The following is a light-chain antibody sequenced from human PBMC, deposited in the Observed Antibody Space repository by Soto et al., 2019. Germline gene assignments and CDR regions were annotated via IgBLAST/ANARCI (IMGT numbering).Light chain of an antibody. CDR1: SRDVGSYNL. CDR3: SSYAGSNTYVV. CDR2: EDT. Sequence: QSVLTQPASVSGSPGQSITISCTGTSRDVGSYNLVSWYQQHPGKAPKLMIYEDTKRPSGVSNRFSGSKSGNTASLTISGLQAEDEADYYCSSYAGSNTYVVFGGGTKLTVL. V-gene: IGLV2-23*01. J-gene: IGLJ2*01.